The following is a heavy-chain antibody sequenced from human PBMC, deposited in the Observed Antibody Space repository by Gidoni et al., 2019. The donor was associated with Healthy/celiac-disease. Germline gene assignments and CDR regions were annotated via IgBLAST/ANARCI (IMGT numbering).Heavy chain of an antibody. CDR3: AKGSYGGQVRFIRY. CDR2: ISGSGGST. D-gene: IGHD3-3*01. V-gene: IGHV3-23*01. CDR1: GFPFSSYA. Sequence: EVQLLESGGGLVQPGGSLRLSCAAAGFPFSSYAMSWVRQAPGKGLEWVSAISGSGGSTYYADSVKGRFTISRDNSKNTLYLQMNSLRAEDTAVYYCAKGSYGGQVRFIRYWGQGTLVTVSS. J-gene: IGHJ4*02.